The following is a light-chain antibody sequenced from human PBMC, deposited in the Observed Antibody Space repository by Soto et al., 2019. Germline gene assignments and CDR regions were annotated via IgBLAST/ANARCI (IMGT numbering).Light chain of an antibody. V-gene: IGKV3-15*01. J-gene: IGKJ1*01. CDR2: GAS. Sequence: EIVMTQSPGTLSVSPGERATLSCRASRSFSSNLAWFQHKPGQAPRLLIYGASTRATGIPARFSGSGSGTEFTLTISSLQSEDFAVYYCLQYNDWPRTFGQGTKVEI. CDR1: RSFSSN. CDR3: LQYNDWPRT.